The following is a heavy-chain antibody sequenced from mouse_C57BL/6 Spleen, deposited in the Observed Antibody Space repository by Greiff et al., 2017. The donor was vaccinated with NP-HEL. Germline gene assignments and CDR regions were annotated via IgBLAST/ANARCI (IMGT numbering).Heavy chain of an antibody. Sequence: VKLVESDAELVKPGASVKISCKVSGYTFTDHTIHWMKQRPEQGLEWIGYIYPRDGSTKYNEKFKGKATLTADKSSSTAYMQLNSLTSEDSAVYFCARGAYYSNPYWYFDVWGTGTTVTVSS. CDR1: GYTFTDHT. CDR3: ARGAYYSNPYWYFDV. V-gene: IGHV1-78*01. J-gene: IGHJ1*03. CDR2: IYPRDGST. D-gene: IGHD2-5*01.